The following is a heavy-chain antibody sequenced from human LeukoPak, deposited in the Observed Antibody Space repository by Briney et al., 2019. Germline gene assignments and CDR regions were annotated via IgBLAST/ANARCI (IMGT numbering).Heavy chain of an antibody. V-gene: IGHV5-51*01. CDR2: IYPGDSDT. Sequence: GESLRISCQGSGYSFTSSWIGWVRQMPGKGLEWMGIIYPGDSDTRYSPSFQGQVTISADKSISTAYLQWSSLKASDTAMYYCARFSVGGTYYPNYWGQGTLVSVSS. CDR1: GYSFTSSW. CDR3: ARFSVGGTYYPNY. J-gene: IGHJ4*02. D-gene: IGHD1-26*01.